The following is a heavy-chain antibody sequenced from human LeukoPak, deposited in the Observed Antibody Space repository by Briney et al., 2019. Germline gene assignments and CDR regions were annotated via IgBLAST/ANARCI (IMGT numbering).Heavy chain of an antibody. CDR1: GFTFSSYA. CDR2: ISGSGGST. V-gene: IGHV3-23*01. D-gene: IGHD2-2*01. Sequence: GGSLRLSCAASGFTFSSYAMSWVRQAPGKGLEWVSAISGSGGSTYYADSVKGRFTISRDNSKNTLYLQMNSLRAEDTAVYYCAKDLQPYCSSTSCYSSFDYWGQGTLVTVSS. J-gene: IGHJ4*02. CDR3: AKDLQPYCSSTSCYSSFDY.